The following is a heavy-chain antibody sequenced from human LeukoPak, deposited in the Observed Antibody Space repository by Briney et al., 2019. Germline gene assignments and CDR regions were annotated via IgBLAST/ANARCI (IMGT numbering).Heavy chain of an antibody. J-gene: IGHJ4*02. CDR2: ISSSSSYI. CDR1: GFTFSSYS. D-gene: IGHD6-19*01. V-gene: IGHV3-21*01. Sequence: GGSLRLSCAASGFTFSSYSMNWVRQAPGKGLEWVSSISSSSSYIYYADSVKGRFTISRDNAKNSLYLQMNSLRAEDTAVYYCAKSLDAQAVADPFDYWGQGTLVTVSS. CDR3: AKSLDAQAVADPFDY.